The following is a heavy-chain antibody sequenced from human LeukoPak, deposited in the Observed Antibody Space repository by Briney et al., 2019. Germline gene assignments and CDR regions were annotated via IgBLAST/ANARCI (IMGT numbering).Heavy chain of an antibody. CDR3: ASPNDLLGFDY. J-gene: IGHJ4*02. Sequence: ASVKVSCKASGGTFSSYAISWVRQAPGQGLEWTGGIIPIFGTANYAQKFQGRVTITADESTSTAYMELSSLRSEDTAVYYCASPNDLLGFDYWGQGTLVTVSP. D-gene: IGHD2-8*01. V-gene: IGHV1-69*13. CDR2: IIPIFGTA. CDR1: GGTFSSYA.